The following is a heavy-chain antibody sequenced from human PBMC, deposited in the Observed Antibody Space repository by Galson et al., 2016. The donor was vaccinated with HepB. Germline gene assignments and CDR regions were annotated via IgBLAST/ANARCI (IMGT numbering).Heavy chain of an antibody. Sequence: SETLSLTCAVYGDSVSSNKWWTWVRQPPGKGLEWIGEIHHRRSSTFNPSLKSRLTISVDKSKHQFSLRLNSVPAADTAVYFCARGGDWRLAYWGQGSLVTVSS. V-gene: IGHV4-4*02. CDR2: IHHRRSS. J-gene: IGHJ4*02. D-gene: IGHD2-21*02. CDR3: ARGGDWRLAY. CDR1: GDSVSSNKW.